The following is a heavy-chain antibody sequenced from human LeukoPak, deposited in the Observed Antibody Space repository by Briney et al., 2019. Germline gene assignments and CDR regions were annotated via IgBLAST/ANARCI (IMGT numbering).Heavy chain of an antibody. CDR1: GFTFSSYG. CDR3: ARVPASAMSAFFDY. V-gene: IGHV3-33*01. D-gene: IGHD2-2*01. Sequence: GRSLRLSCAASGFTFSSYGMHWVRQAPGKGLEWVAVIWHDGSNKYYADSVKGRFTISRDNSKNTLYLQMNSLRAEDTAVYYCARVPASAMSAFFDYWGQGTLVTVSS. J-gene: IGHJ4*02. CDR2: IWHDGSNK.